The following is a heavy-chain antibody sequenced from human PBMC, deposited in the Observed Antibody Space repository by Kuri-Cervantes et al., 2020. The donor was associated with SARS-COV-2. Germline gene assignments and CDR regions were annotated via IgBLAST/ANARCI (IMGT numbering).Heavy chain of an antibody. CDR3: ASRMGDLTSYTWYKWFDP. V-gene: IGHV1-69*01. J-gene: IGHJ5*02. CDR2: TIPIFGSP. D-gene: IGHD3-16*01. Sequence: KISCKASGTAFSSFAINWVRQAPGQGLEWMGGTIPIFGSPIYAQKFQGRLSTTADESTSSVHMELSSLSSQDTAIYYCASRMGDLTSYTWYKWFDPWGQGTLVTVSS. CDR1: GTAFSSFA.